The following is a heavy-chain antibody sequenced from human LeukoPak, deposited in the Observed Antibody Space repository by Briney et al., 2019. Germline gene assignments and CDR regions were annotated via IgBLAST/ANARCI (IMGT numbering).Heavy chain of an antibody. D-gene: IGHD6-19*01. V-gene: IGHV3-21*01. CDR1: GSTFSSYS. CDR3: ARDSGRAVAVPFYFDC. CDR2: ISSSSSYI. J-gene: IGHJ4*02. Sequence: GGSLRLSCAASGSTFSSYSMNWVRQAPGKGLEWVSSISSSSSYIYYADSVKGRFTISRDNAKNSLYLQMNSLRAEDTAVYYCARDSGRAVAVPFYFDCWGQGTLVTVSS.